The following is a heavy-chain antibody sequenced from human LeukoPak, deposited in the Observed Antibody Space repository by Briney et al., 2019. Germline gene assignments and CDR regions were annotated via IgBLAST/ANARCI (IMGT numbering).Heavy chain of an antibody. CDR3: ARDAGISARVFDY. CDR2: INPNSGGT. V-gene: IGHV1-2*02. Sequence: ASVKVSCKASGYTFSGYYMYWVRQAPGQGLEWMGWINPNSGGTNDAQKFQGRVTMTRDTSISTTYMVMSRLRSDDTAVYYCARDAGISARVFDYWGQGTLVTVSS. CDR1: GYTFSGYY. D-gene: IGHD6-6*01. J-gene: IGHJ4*02.